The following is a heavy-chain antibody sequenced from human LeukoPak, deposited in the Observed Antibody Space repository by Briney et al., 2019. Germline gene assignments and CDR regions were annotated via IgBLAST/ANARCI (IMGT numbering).Heavy chain of an antibody. Sequence: SETLSLTCTVSGGSISSYYWSWIRQPPGKGLEWIGYIHYSGSTKYKSSLKSRVTISVDTSKNQFSLKLNSVTAADTAVYYCARRRIAAAGTLGYWGQGTLVTVSS. V-gene: IGHV4-59*12. CDR1: GGSISSYY. D-gene: IGHD6-13*01. J-gene: IGHJ4*02. CDR3: ARRRIAAAGTLGY. CDR2: IHYSGST.